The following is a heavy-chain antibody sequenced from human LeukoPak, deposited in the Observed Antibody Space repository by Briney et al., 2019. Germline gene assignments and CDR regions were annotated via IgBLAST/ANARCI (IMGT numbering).Heavy chain of an antibody. CDR1: GGSISSYY. J-gene: IGHJ6*04. V-gene: IGHV4-59*01. D-gene: IGHD3-3*01. Sequence: SETLSLTCTVSGGSISSYYWSWIRQPPGKGLEWIGYIYYSGSTNYNPSLKSRVTISVDTSKNQFSLKLSSVTAADTAVHYCARSWSGYSDVWGKGTTVTVSS. CDR2: IYYSGST. CDR3: ARSWSGYSDV.